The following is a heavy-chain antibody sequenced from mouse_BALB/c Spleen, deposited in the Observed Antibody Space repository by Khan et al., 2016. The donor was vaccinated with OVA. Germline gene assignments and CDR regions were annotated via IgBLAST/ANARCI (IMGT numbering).Heavy chain of an antibody. J-gene: IGHJ3*01. D-gene: IGHD2-12*01. CDR1: GYSFTVYY. CDR3: ARGYEFLPY. V-gene: IGHV1-26*01. Sequence: EVQLQQSGPDLVKPGASVKISCKASGYSFTVYYMTWVKQSHGKSPEWIGRVNPNNGDTNYNQNFKGKAILTVDKSSNTAYMEIRSQTSEDSAVFSWARGYEFLPYWGQGTLVTVSA. CDR2: VNPNNGDT.